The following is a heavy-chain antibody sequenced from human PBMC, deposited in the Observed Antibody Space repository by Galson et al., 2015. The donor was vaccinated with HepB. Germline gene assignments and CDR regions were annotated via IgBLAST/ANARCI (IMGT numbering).Heavy chain of an antibody. Sequence: SLRLSCAASGFIFSNHYMDWVRQAPGKGLEWVARVRNKASSHTTEYAASVRGRFTISRDDLKNSGYLQMNSLKTEDTALYYCARGGVWGKGTTVTVSS. V-gene: IGHV3-72*01. CDR3: ARGGV. D-gene: IGHD1-26*01. CDR1: GFIFSNHY. CDR2: VRNKASSHTT. J-gene: IGHJ6*04.